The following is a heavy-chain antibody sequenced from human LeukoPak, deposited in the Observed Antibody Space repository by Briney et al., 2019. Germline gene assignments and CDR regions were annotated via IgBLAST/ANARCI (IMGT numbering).Heavy chain of an antibody. Sequence: GGSLRLSCAASGFTFSDYYMSWIRQAPGKGLEWVSYISSSGSTIYYADSVKGRFTISRDNSKNTLYLQMNSLRAEDTAVYYCARERGGYDIPDYYYYGMDVWGQGTTVTVSS. J-gene: IGHJ6*02. CDR1: GFTFSDYY. CDR2: ISSSGSTI. CDR3: ARERGGYDIPDYYYYGMDV. V-gene: IGHV3-11*04. D-gene: IGHD5-12*01.